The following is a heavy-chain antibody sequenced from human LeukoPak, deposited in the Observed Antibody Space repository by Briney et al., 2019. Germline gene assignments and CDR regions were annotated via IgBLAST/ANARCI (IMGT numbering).Heavy chain of an antibody. CDR3: ARNRYYYGSGNYGVPNWFDP. CDR1: GGAFSGYY. V-gene: IGHV4-34*01. CDR2: INHSGST. D-gene: IGHD3-10*01. Sequence: SETLSLTCAVYGGAFSGYYWSWIRQPPGKGLEWIGEINHSGSTNYNPSLKSRVTISVDTSKNQFSLKLNSVTAADTAVYYCARNRYYYGSGNYGVPNWFDPWGQGTLVTVSS. J-gene: IGHJ5*02.